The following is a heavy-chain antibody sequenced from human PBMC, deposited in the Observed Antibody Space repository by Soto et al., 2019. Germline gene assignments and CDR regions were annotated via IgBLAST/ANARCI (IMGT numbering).Heavy chain of an antibody. D-gene: IGHD3-10*01. J-gene: IGHJ4*02. CDR2: INPILSVS. V-gene: IGHV1-69*02. Sequence: QVQLVQSGADVQRPGSSVRVSCKASGDTFNFYTINWVRQAPGQGLQWMGRINPILSVSNYAPRFQGRVTMAADKSTSTAYMELSSLRSEDTAMYYCATSYGSGYRAFDSWCQGALVTVSS. CDR3: ATSYGSGYRAFDS. CDR1: GDTFNFYT.